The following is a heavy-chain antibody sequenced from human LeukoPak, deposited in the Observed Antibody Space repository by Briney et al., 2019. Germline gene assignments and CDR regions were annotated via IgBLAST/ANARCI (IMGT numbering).Heavy chain of an antibody. CDR2: IYPDDSDS. CDR3: ARVGSGTNFGVVSYYFDY. V-gene: IGHV5-51*01. D-gene: IGHD3-3*01. Sequence: PGESLKIYCKASGYSFDYYWIAWVRQMPGKGLEWRGIIYPDDSDSTYSPSFQGQVTISVDKSINTAYLQWSSLKASNTAIYYCARVGSGTNFGVVSYYFDYWGQGTLVTVSS. J-gene: IGHJ4*02. CDR1: GYSFDYYW.